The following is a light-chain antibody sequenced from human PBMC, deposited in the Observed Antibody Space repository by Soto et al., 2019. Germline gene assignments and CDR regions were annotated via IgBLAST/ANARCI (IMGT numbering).Light chain of an antibody. CDR3: QQSYSTTIT. V-gene: IGKV1-9*01. J-gene: IGKJ5*01. Sequence: DIQLSQSPSFLSASVGDRVTITCRASQGISSYLAWYQQKPGKAAKLLIYGASTLQSGVPSRFSGSGSGTEFTLTISSLQPEDFATYYCQQSYSTTITFGQGTRLEIK. CDR1: QGISSY. CDR2: GAS.